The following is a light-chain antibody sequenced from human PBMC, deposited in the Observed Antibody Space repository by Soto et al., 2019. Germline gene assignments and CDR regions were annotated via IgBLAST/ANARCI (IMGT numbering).Light chain of an antibody. CDR2: WAS. CDR1: QSVLYSSNNKNY. J-gene: IGKJ4*01. CDR3: QQYYSTPRT. V-gene: IGKV4-1*01. Sequence: DIVMTQSPDSLAVSLGERATINCKSSQSVLYSSNNKNYFAWYQQKPGQPPKLLIYWASTRESGVPDRFGGSGSGTDFTLTISSLQAEDVAVYYCQQYYSTPRTFGGGTKVDIK.